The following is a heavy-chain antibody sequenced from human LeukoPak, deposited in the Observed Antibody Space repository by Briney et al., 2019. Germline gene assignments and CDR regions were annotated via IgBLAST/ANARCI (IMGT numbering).Heavy chain of an antibody. V-gene: IGHV4-39*01. CDR2: IYYSGST. J-gene: IGHJ4*02. D-gene: IGHD5-12*01. CDR1: GGSISSSSYY. Sequence: PSETLSLTYTVSGGSISSSSYYWGWIRQPPGKGLEWIGSIYYSGSTYYNPSLKSRVTISVDTSKNQFSLKLSSVTAADTAVYYCARQGRIVATTTFFDYWGQGTLVTVSS. CDR3: ARQGRIVATTTFFDY.